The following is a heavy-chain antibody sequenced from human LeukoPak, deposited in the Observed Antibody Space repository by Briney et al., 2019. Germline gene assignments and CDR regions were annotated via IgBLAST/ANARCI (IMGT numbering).Heavy chain of an antibody. Sequence: ASVKVSCKASGYTFTSYDINWVRQATGQGLEWMGWMNPNSGNTGYAQKFQGRVTMTRNTSISTAYMELRSLRSEDTAVYYCASANWYYYDSSGYDFDKWGQGTLVTVSS. V-gene: IGHV1-8*01. CDR3: ASANWYYYDSSGYDFDK. J-gene: IGHJ4*02. CDR1: GYTFTSYD. CDR2: MNPNSGNT. D-gene: IGHD3-22*01.